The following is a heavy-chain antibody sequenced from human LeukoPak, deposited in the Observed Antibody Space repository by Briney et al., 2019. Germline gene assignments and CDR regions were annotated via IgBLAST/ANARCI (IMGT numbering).Heavy chain of an antibody. V-gene: IGHV3-30*04. CDR2: ISYDGSNK. CDR1: GLTFSSYA. D-gene: IGHD3-22*01. Sequence: PGGSLRLSCAASGLTFSSYAMHWVRQAPGKGLEWVAVISYDGSNKYYADSEKGRFTISRDNSKNTLYLQMNSLRAEDTAVYYCARGVRLVVSVPGLFDYWGQGTLVTVSS. CDR3: ARGVRLVVSVPGLFDY. J-gene: IGHJ4*02.